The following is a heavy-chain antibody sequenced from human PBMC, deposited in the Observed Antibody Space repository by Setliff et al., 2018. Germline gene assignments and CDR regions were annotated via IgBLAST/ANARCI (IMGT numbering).Heavy chain of an antibody. J-gene: IGHJ6*03. CDR2: ISYDGSNK. V-gene: IGHV3-30*04. Sequence: GGSLRLSCAASGFTFSRYAMHWVRQAPGKGLEWVAIISYDGSNKYYADSVKGRFTISRDNSKNTLYLQMNSLRAEDTAMHYCARDREVVGSTRGTYYHYYHMDVWGKGTTVTVSS. CDR1: GFTFSRYA. D-gene: IGHD1-26*01. CDR3: ARDREVVGSTRGTYYHYYHMDV.